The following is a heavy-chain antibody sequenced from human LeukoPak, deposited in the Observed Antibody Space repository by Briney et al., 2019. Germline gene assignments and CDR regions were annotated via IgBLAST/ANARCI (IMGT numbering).Heavy chain of an antibody. CDR1: GFSFSTYW. CDR2: IKEDGGEK. Sequence: GGSLRLSCAASGFSFSTYWMSWVRQAPGKGLEWVANIKEDGGEKYYVDSVKGRFTISRDNAKSLLFLQMDGLRAEDTAVYYCARDLRGAAAFDYWGQGTLVTVSS. V-gene: IGHV3-7*01. J-gene: IGHJ4*02. CDR3: ARDLRGAAAFDY. D-gene: IGHD1-26*01.